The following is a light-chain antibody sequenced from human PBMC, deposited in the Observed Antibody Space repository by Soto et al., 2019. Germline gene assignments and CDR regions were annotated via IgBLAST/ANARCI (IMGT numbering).Light chain of an antibody. V-gene: IGKV3-11*01. J-gene: IGKJ3*01. CDR1: QSVRNH. CDR3: QQRDSWPPFT. Sequence: EIVLTQSPATLSLSPGERATLSCRASQSVRNHLAWYQQKPGQAPRLLIFDASNRASGIPARFSGSGSGTDFTLTISSLEPEDFAVYYCQQRDSWPPFTFGPGTKVDCK. CDR2: DAS.